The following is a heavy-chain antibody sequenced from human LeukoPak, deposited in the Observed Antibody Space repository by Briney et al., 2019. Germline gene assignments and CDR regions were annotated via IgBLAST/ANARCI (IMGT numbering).Heavy chain of an antibody. CDR3: ARAAAVTNSWYYFDY. J-gene: IGHJ4*02. Sequence: SETLSLTCTVSGDSVSSGDHHWSWIRQPPGKGLEWIGYIRYGGSTYYNPSLKCRIIISVDMSKNQFSLSLNSLSAADSAVYFCARAAAVTNSWYYFDYWGQGTLVTVSS. V-gene: IGHV4-30-4*01. CDR1: GDSVSSGDHH. CDR2: IRYGGST. D-gene: IGHD6-13*01.